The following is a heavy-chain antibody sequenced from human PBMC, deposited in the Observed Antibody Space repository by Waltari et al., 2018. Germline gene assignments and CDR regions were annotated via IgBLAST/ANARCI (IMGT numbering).Heavy chain of an antibody. CDR2: IWFDGSKI. Sequence: QVQLVESGGGVVQPGKSLRLSWAGSGFGFSSFGIHWVRQAPGKGLEWVAIIWFDGSKIYYADSVKGRFTISRDNSRNTVYLQMNSLRPEDSGVYYCARCPDEYNYYYMEVWGRGTTVSVSS. V-gene: IGHV3-33*08. J-gene: IGHJ6*03. CDR3: ARCPDEYNYYYMEV. CDR1: GFGFSSFG.